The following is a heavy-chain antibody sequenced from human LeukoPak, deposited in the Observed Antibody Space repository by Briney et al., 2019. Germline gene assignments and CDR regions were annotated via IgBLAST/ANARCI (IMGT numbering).Heavy chain of an antibody. J-gene: IGHJ4*02. CDR2: ISSSSSYI. V-gene: IGHV3-21*01. D-gene: IGHD3-10*01. CDR3: ASEPNYYGSGSYSPYPTY. CDR1: GFTFSTYS. Sequence: GGSLRLSCAASGFTFSTYSMNWVRQAPGKGLEWVSSISSSSSYIHYADSVKGRFTISRDNAKNSLHLQMNSLRAEDTAVYYCASEPNYYGSGSYSPYPTYWGQGTLVTVSS.